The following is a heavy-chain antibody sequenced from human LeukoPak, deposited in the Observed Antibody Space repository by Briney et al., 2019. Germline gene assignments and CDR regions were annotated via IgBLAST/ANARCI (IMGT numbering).Heavy chain of an antibody. Sequence: SETLSLTCTVSGAYISRYYWSWIRQPPGKGLDWIGYISYSATTNYNPSLMSRVTIAVDTSKNQFSLKLSSVTAADTAVYYCARDMRGDFYDTSGLNWFDPWGQGTLVTVSS. J-gene: IGHJ5*02. D-gene: IGHD3-22*01. V-gene: IGHV4-59*01. CDR3: ARDMRGDFYDTSGLNWFDP. CDR2: ISYSATT. CDR1: GAYISRYY.